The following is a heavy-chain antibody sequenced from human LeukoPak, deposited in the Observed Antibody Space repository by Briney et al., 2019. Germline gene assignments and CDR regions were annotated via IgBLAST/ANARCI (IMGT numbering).Heavy chain of an antibody. Sequence: GASVKVSCKASGYTFTSYGISWVRQAPGQGLEWMGWISAYNGNTNYAQKLQGRVTMTTDTSTSTAYMELRSLRSDDTAVYYCARVPSDHLRTSHWYFDLWGRGTLVTVSS. D-gene: IGHD1-14*01. V-gene: IGHV1-18*04. J-gene: IGHJ2*01. CDR1: GYTFTSYG. CDR2: ISAYNGNT. CDR3: ARVPSDHLRTSHWYFDL.